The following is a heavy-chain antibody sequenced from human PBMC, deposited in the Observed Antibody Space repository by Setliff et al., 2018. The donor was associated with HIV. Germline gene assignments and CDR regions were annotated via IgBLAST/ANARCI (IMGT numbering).Heavy chain of an antibody. J-gene: IGHJ4*02. Sequence: SSETLSLTCDVSGYSISSGYYWGWIRQPPGKGLEWIGSLYHSGSTYYSPSLKSRVTISVDTSKIQFSLKLTSVTAADTAFYYCARQGVDYGDPNDYWGQGTLVTVSS. CDR1: GYSISSGYY. CDR3: ARQGVDYGDPNDY. V-gene: IGHV4-38-2*01. CDR2: LYHSGST. D-gene: IGHD4-17*01.